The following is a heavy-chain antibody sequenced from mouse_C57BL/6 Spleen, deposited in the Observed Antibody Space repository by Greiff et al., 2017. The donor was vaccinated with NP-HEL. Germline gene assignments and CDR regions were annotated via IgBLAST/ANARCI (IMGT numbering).Heavy chain of an antibody. Sequence: QVQLQQPGAELVKPGASVKLSCKASGYTFTSYWMQWVKQRPGQGLEWIGEIDPSDSYTNYNQKFKGKATLTVDTSSSTAYMQLSSLTSEDSAVYYCARWRGYGNLYYFDYWGQGTTLTVSS. CDR3: ARWRGYGNLYYFDY. CDR2: IDPSDSYT. D-gene: IGHD2-1*01. CDR1: GYTFTSYW. J-gene: IGHJ2*01. V-gene: IGHV1-50*01.